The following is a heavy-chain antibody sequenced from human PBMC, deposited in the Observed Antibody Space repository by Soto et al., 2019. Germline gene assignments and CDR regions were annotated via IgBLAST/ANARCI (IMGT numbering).Heavy chain of an antibody. V-gene: IGHV3-23*01. CDR1: GFTVSSYA. D-gene: IGHD3-16*01. J-gene: IGHJ6*03. Sequence: EVQLLESGGGLVQPGGSLRLSCAASGFTVSSYAMSWVCQAPGKGLEWVSAISGSGRTYSADSVKGRFTISRDSSKNTVYLEMNILRAEDTAVYYCAKALRFTFATGYYMDVWGRGTTVTVSS. CDR2: ISGSGRT. CDR3: AKALRFTFATGYYMDV.